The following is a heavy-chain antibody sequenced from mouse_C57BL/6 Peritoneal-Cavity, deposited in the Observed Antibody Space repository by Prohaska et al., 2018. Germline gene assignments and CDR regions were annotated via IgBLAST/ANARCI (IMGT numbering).Heavy chain of an antibody. V-gene: IGHV1-15*01. J-gene: IGHJ4*01. D-gene: IGHD2-4*01. CDR3: TRGRDYDGPYYAMDY. Sequence: QQSGAELVRPGASVTLSCKASGYTFTDYEMHWVKQTPVHGLEWIGAIDPETGGTAYNQTFKGKAILTADKYSSTAYMELRSLTSEDSAVYYCTRGRDYDGPYYAMDYWGQGTSVTVSS. CDR1: GYTFTDYE. CDR2: IDPETGGT.